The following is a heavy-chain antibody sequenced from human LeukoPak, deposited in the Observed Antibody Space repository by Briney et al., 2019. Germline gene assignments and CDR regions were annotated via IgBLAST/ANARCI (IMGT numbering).Heavy chain of an antibody. J-gene: IGHJ4*02. V-gene: IGHV3-48*03. CDR2: ISSSGSTT. CDR3: ASPQYYFDY. D-gene: IGHD5-24*01. Sequence: GGSLRLSCAASGFTFSTYEMNWVRQAPGKGLEWVSHISSSGSTTYYADSVKGRFTISRDNAKNSLYLQMNCLRAEDTAVYYCASPQYYFDYWGQGTLVTVSS. CDR1: GFTFSTYE.